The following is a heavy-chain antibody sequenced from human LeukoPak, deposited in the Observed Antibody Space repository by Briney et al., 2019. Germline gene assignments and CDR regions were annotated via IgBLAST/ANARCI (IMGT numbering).Heavy chain of an antibody. CDR2: TYYSGST. Sequence: SETLSLTCTVSGGSISSYYWSWIRQPPGKGLEWIGYTYYSGSTNYNPSLKSRVTISVDTSKNQFSLKLSSVTAAGTAVYYCAREALHRYPPWYYYYYYMDVWGKGTTVTVSS. J-gene: IGHJ6*03. CDR3: AREALHRYPPWYYYYYYMDV. D-gene: IGHD1-14*01. CDR1: GGSISSYY. V-gene: IGHV4-59*01.